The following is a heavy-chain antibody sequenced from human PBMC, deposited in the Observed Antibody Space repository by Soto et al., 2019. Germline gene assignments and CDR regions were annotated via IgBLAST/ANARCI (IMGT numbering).Heavy chain of an antibody. V-gene: IGHV1-69*01. J-gene: IGHJ4*02. CDR3: AIVSAGDGSGCLVY. CDR2: INPVLATE. D-gene: IGHD3-22*01. CDR1: GGTFSSYA. Sequence: QVQLVQSGAEVKKPGSSVKVSCRASGGTFSSYAINWVRQAPGEGLEWMGGINPVLATEHYSQKYQGRVTIAADECTSTVYMELVSLRAEDASLYYCAIVSAGDGSGCLVYWGKGILVTVSS.